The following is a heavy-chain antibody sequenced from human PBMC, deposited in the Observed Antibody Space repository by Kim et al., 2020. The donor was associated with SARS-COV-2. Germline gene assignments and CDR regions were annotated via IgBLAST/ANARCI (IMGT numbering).Heavy chain of an antibody. Sequence: GGSLRLSCAASGFTFSGYGMHWVRQAPGKGLVWVSRSNPEGSSTFYADSVKGRFTISRDNAKNTLYLQMNSLRAEDTAVYYCARGGYYGMDAWGQGTTVT. J-gene: IGHJ6*02. CDR1: GFTFSGYG. CDR2: SNPEGSST. V-gene: IGHV3-74*01. CDR3: ARGGYYGMDA.